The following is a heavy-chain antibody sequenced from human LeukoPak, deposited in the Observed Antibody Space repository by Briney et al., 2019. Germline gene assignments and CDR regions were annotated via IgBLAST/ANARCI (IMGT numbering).Heavy chain of an antibody. CDR3: AKDRRVVRGEYFDF. J-gene: IGHJ4*02. CDR2: IGGSDGTT. CDR1: GFTFNNYY. Sequence: GGSLRLSCAASGFTFNNYYMTWVRQAPGKGLERVSTIGGSDGTTYYADSVKGRFTISRDNSKNTLSLQMNSLRTEDTAIYYCAKDRRVVRGEYFDFWGQGTLVTVSS. V-gene: IGHV3-23*01. D-gene: IGHD3-10*01.